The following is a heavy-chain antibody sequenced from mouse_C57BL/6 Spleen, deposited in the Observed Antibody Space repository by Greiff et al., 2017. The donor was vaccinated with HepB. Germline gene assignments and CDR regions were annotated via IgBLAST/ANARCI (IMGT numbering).Heavy chain of an antibody. CDR2: IYPGNSDT. V-gene: IGHV1-5*01. J-gene: IGHJ2*01. Sequence: VQLQQSGPVLARPGASVKMSCKTSGYTFTSYWMHWVKQRPGQGLEWIGAIYPGNSDTSYNQKFKGKAKLTAVTSASTAYMELSSLTNEDSAVYYCTTLYGNYVNFDYWGQGTTLTVSS. D-gene: IGHD2-1*01. CDR3: TTLYGNYVNFDY. CDR1: GYTFTSYW.